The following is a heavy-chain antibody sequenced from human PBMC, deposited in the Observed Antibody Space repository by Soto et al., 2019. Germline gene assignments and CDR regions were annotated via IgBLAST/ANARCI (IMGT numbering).Heavy chain of an antibody. V-gene: IGHV3-73*01. CDR2: IRSKANRYAT. Sequence: PGGSLRLSCAASGFTFSGSAMHWVRQASGKGLEWVGRIRSKANRYATAYAASVKGRFTISRDDSKNTAYLQMNSLKTEDTAVYYCTSLTVNFDYWGQGTLVTVSS. CDR1: GFTFSGSA. CDR3: TSLTVNFDY. J-gene: IGHJ4*02. D-gene: IGHD4-17*01.